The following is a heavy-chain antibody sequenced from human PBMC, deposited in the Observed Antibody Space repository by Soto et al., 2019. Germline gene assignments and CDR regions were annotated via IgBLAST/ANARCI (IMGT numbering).Heavy chain of an antibody. J-gene: IGHJ6*02. D-gene: IGHD4-17*01. Sequence: GGSLRLSCAASGFTFSSYAMSWVRQAPGKGLEWVSAISGSGGSTYYADSVKGRFTISRDNSKNTLYLQMNSLRAEDTAVYYCTTSNILPRNYYYGIDVWGQGTTVTVSS. CDR3: TTSNILPRNYYYGIDV. CDR1: GFTFSSYA. V-gene: IGHV3-23*01. CDR2: ISGSGGST.